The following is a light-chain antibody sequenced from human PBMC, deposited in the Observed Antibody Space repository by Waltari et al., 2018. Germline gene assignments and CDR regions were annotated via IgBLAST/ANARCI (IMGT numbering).Light chain of an antibody. CDR3: QAYDSSLSGRV. V-gene: IGLV1-40*01. Sequence: QSVLTQPPSVSGAPGPTVTISCTGSSPNHGAGYDVHWYQQLPRTVPKPLIYVNRHRPSGVPDRFSGSRSGTSASLAITGLRPEDEADYYCQAYDSSLSGRVFGGGTRVTVL. J-gene: IGLJ3*02. CDR2: VNR. CDR1: SPNHGAGYD.